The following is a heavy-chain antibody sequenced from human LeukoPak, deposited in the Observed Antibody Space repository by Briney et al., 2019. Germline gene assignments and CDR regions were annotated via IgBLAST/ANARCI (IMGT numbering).Heavy chain of an antibody. CDR3: ARSASSGYYLHYYYYYMDV. V-gene: IGHV3-7*01. CDR1: GFTFSSYW. D-gene: IGHD3-22*01. J-gene: IGHJ6*03. Sequence: GGSLRLSCAASGFTFSSYWMSWVRQAPGKGLEWVANIKQDGSEKYYVDSVKGRFTISRDNAKNSLYPQMNSLRAEDTAVYYCARSASSGYYLHYYYYYMDVWGKGTTVTVSS. CDR2: IKQDGSEK.